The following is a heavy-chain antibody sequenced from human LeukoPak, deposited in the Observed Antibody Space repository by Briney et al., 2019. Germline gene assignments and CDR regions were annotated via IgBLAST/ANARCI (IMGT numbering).Heavy chain of an antibody. V-gene: IGHV5-51*01. Sequence: GESLKISCQGSGYNFPIYWIGWVRQMPGQGLEWMGIIYPDDSNTIYGPSFQGQVTISADKSINTAYLEWSSLKASDTAIYYCARRGWNTELFEYWGQGTLVTVSS. D-gene: IGHD1-1*01. CDR1: GYNFPIYW. J-gene: IGHJ4*02. CDR3: ARRGWNTELFEY. CDR2: IYPDDSNT.